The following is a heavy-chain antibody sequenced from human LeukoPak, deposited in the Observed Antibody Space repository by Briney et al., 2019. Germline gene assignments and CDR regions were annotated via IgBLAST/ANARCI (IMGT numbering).Heavy chain of an antibody. D-gene: IGHD3-3*01. Sequence: SETLSLTCTGSGGSNSSYYWSWMRQPPGKGLEGIGSIYYSGSNYYNPSLKSRVTISVDTSKHQFSLKLSSVTAADTAVYYCARHLAYYDFWSGYDLCWYFDLWGRGTLVTVSS. CDR3: ARHLAYYDFWSGYDLCWYFDL. J-gene: IGHJ2*01. CDR2: IYYSGSN. CDR1: GGSNSSYY. V-gene: IGHV4-59*05.